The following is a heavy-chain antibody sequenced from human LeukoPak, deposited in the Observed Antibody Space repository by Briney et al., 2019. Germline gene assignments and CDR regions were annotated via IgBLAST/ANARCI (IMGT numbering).Heavy chain of an antibody. CDR3: ARDLWNFYDDSGYNRDFDS. D-gene: IGHD3-22*01. J-gene: IGHJ5*01. CDR1: TSR. V-gene: IGHV1-18*01. CDR2: IGTYGGDT. Sequence: ASVTVSCKATSRISWVRQAPGQGLEWMGWIGTYGGDTYYAQKFQGRITVTIDTSTSTVHMELRNLRSDDTAVYYCARDLWNFYDDSGYNRDFDSWGQGTLVTVSS.